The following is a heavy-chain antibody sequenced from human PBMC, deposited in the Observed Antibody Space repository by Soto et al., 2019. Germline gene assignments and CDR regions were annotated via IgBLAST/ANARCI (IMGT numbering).Heavy chain of an antibody. CDR2: ISSDGSNK. CDR3: AGGQLWFDP. V-gene: IGHV3-30-3*01. D-gene: IGHD1-1*01. CDR1: GFNFNGYF. Sequence: QVQLVESGGGLVQPGKSLRLSCAASGFNFNGYFMHWVRLAPGKGLEWVAVISSDGSNKYYADSVTGRFTISRDNSKKTLYLQMSSLKPDDTAVYSCAGGQLWFDPWGQGTLVTVSS. J-gene: IGHJ5*02.